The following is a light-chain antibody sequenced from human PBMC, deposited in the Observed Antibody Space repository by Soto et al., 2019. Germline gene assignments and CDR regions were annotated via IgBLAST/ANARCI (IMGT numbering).Light chain of an antibody. Sequence: DIQMTQSPSSLSASVGDRVTITCRASQGISNYLAWYQQKPGKVPKLLIYAASTLQSGVPSRFSGSGSGTDFTLTISGLQPADVATYYCQKYNSAPRTFGQGTKVEIK. CDR3: QKYNSAPRT. CDR2: AAS. V-gene: IGKV1-27*01. CDR1: QGISNY. J-gene: IGKJ1*01.